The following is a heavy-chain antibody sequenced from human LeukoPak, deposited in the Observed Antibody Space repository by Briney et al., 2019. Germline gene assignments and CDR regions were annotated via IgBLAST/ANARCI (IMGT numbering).Heavy chain of an antibody. CDR1: GGSISSYY. J-gene: IGHJ6*03. V-gene: IGHV4-59*01. CDR3: ARDLRSGSYYRYYYYMDV. Sequence: SETLSPTCTVSGGSISSYYWSWIRQPPGKGLEWIGYIYYSGSTNYNPSLKSRVTISVDTSKNQFSLKLSSVTAADTAVYYCARDLRSGSYYRYYYYMDVWGKGTTVTVSS. D-gene: IGHD1-26*01. CDR2: IYYSGST.